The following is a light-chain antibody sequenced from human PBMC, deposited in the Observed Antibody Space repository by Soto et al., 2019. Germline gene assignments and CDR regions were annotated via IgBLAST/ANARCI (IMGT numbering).Light chain of an antibody. CDR2: GAS. J-gene: IGKJ3*01. V-gene: IGKV1-9*01. Sequence: DIQLTQSPSFLSSSVGDRVTITCRASQGISSYLAWFQQKPGKAPELLIYGASTLQTGVPSRFGGSGSGTEFTLTISSLQPEDFATYYCQQLNGDPTFGPGTKVDIK. CDR1: QGISSY. CDR3: QQLNGDPT.